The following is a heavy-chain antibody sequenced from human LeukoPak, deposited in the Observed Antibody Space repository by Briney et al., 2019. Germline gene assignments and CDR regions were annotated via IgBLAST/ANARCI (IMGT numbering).Heavy chain of an antibody. J-gene: IGHJ3*02. D-gene: IGHD3-16*01. CDR2: ISYDGNNR. Sequence: PGGSLRLSCAASGFTFSSYAMHWVRQAPGKGLGWVAVISYDGNNRYYADSVKGRFTISRYNSKNTLYLQMNSLRAEDTAVYYCAKVKGEVIGAFDIWGQGTMVTVSS. V-gene: IGHV3-30*04. CDR1: GFTFSSYA. CDR3: AKVKGEVIGAFDI.